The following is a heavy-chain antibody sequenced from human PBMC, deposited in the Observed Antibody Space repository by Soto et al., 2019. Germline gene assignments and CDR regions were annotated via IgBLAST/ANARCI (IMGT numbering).Heavy chain of an antibody. CDR2: INAGNGNT. Sequence: ASVKVSCKASGYTFTSYAMHWVRQAPGQRLEWMGWINAGNGNTKYSQKFQGRVTITRDTSASTAYMELSSLRSEDTAVYYCAREKYYDDSSGRYHNQYFQQWGQGTLVT. V-gene: IGHV1-3*01. J-gene: IGHJ1*01. D-gene: IGHD3-22*01. CDR1: GYTFTSYA. CDR3: AREKYYDDSSGRYHNQYFQQ.